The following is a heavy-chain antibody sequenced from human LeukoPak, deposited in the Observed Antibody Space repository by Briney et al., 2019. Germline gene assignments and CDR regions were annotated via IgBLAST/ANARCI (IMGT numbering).Heavy chain of an antibody. Sequence: GASVKVSCKASGYTFTVYYMHWVRQAPGQGLEWMGWINPNSGDTNYAQKFQGRVTMTRDTSISTAYMELSRLRSDDTAVYYCARLRFGSGYYQGGLWFDYWGQGTLVTVSS. D-gene: IGHD3-22*01. J-gene: IGHJ4*02. CDR3: ARLRFGSGYYQGGLWFDY. CDR1: GYTFTVYY. V-gene: IGHV1-2*02. CDR2: INPNSGDT.